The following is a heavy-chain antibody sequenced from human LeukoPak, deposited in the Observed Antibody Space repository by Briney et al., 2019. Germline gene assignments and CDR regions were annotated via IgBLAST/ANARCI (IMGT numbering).Heavy chain of an antibody. Sequence: SETLSLTCSVSGASITTYYWSWIRQSPAKGLEWIGYIYYNGGTNYNPSLKSRVAISIDASKNQFSLRLTSVTAADTAVYYCARDNPANYFDPWGQGMLVTVFS. D-gene: IGHD4/OR15-4a*01. CDR1: GASITTYY. J-gene: IGHJ5*02. CDR3: ARDNPANYFDP. CDR2: IYYNGGT. V-gene: IGHV4-59*01.